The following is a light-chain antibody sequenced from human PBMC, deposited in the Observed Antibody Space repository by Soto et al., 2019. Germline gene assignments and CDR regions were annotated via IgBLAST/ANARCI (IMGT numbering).Light chain of an antibody. CDR1: QALRNY. Sequence: DIQLTQSPSVPSASVGDTVTITCRASQALRNYLAWYQQKPGKAPDLLIFSATTLHSAVPSRFSGSGSGTDVTLAINSLQPEDVATYYCQQANSFPGTFGGGIKVDI. CDR3: QQANSFPGT. CDR2: SAT. V-gene: IGKV1-9*01. J-gene: IGKJ4*01.